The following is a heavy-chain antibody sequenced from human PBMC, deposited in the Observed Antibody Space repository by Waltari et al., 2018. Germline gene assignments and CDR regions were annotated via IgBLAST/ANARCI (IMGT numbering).Heavy chain of an antibody. V-gene: IGHV4-39*01. CDR2: IYYSGST. CDR3: AILYSSGWYDY. D-gene: IGHD6-19*01. CDR1: GGSISSSSYY. Sequence: QVQLQQSGPGLVKPSETLSLTCTVSGGSISSSSYYWGWIRQPPGKGLEWIGSIYYSGSTYYNPSLKSRVTISVDTSKNQFSLKLSSVTAADTAVYYCAILYSSGWYDYWGQGTLVTVSS. J-gene: IGHJ4*02.